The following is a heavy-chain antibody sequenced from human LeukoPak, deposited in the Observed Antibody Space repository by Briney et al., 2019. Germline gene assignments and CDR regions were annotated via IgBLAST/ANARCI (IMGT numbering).Heavy chain of an antibody. CDR3: ALTPTSGSYPNWFDP. Sequence: GGSLRLSCAASGFTFSSYAMSWVRQAPGKGLEWVSAISGSGGSTYYADSVKGQFTISRDNSKNTLYLQMNSLRAEDTAVYYCALTPTSGSYPNWFDPWGQGTLVTVSS. CDR2: ISGSGGST. J-gene: IGHJ5*02. D-gene: IGHD3-10*01. V-gene: IGHV3-23*01. CDR1: GFTFSSYA.